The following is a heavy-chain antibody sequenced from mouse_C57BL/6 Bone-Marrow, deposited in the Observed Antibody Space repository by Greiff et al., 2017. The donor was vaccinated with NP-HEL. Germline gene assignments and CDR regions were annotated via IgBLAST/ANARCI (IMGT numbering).Heavy chain of an antibody. CDR2: IDPSDSYT. CDR1: GYTFTSYW. CDR3: ARPFYYDYDVWYFDV. D-gene: IGHD2-4*01. Sequence: QVQLQQSGAELVMPGASVKLSCKASGYTFTSYWMHWVKQRPGQGLEWIGEIDPSDSYTNYNQKFKGKSTLTVDKSSSTAYMQLSSLTSEDSAVYYCARPFYYDYDVWYFDVWGTGTTVTVSS. V-gene: IGHV1-69*01. J-gene: IGHJ1*03.